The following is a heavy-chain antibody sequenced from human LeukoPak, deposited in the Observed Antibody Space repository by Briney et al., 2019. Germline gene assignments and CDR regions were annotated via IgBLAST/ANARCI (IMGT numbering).Heavy chain of an antibody. D-gene: IGHD3-22*01. CDR1: GGSISSGSYY. V-gene: IGHV4-61*02. Sequence: SETLSLTCTVSGGSISSGSYYWSWIRQPAGKGLEWIGRIYTSGSTNYNPSLKSRVTMSVDTSKNQFSLKLSSVTAADTAVYYCARSPTSDDLYYYDSSGYGVNDAFDIWGQGTMVTVSS. CDR2: IYTSGST. CDR3: ARSPTSDDLYYYDSSGYGVNDAFDI. J-gene: IGHJ3*02.